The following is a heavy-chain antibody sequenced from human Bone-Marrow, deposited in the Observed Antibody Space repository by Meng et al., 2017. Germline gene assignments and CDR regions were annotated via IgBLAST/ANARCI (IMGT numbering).Heavy chain of an antibody. CDR2: IWYDGSNK. V-gene: IGHV3-33*01. D-gene: IGHD5-18*01. CDR1: GFTFSSYG. Sequence: GESLKISCAASGFTFSSYGMHWVRQAPGKGLEWVAVIWYDGSNKYYADSMKGRFTISRDNSKNTLYLQMNSLRAEDTAVYYCARAVGMGSYGFGSDYYYYYGMDVWGQGTTVT. CDR3: ARAVGMGSYGFGSDYYYYYGMDV. J-gene: IGHJ6*02.